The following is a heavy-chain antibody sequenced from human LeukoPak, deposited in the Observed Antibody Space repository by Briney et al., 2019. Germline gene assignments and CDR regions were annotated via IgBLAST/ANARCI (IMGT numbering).Heavy chain of an antibody. V-gene: IGHV1-24*01. D-gene: IGHD3-16*02. J-gene: IGHJ3*02. CDR1: GSTLTELS. CDR3: ATPVLSDAFDI. Sequence: ASVKVSGKASGSTLTELSMHLVRQAPGKGLEWMGGFDPEDGETIYAQKFNGRGTMTEDTSADTAYIGLSSLRSEVTAVYYCATPVLSDAFDIWGQGTIVTVSS. CDR2: FDPEDGET.